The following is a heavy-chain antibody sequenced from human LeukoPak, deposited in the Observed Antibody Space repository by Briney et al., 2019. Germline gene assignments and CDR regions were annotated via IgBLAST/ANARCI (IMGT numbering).Heavy chain of an antibody. Sequence: GGSLRLSCAASGFTVSSNYMSWVRQAPGKGLEWVSVIYSGGSTYYADSVKGRLTISRDNSKNTLYLQMNSLRAEDTAVYYCARGNMDDPIDYWGQGTLVTVSS. J-gene: IGHJ4*02. D-gene: IGHD2/OR15-2a*01. CDR1: GFTVSSNY. CDR2: IYSGGST. V-gene: IGHV3-53*01. CDR3: ARGNMDDPIDY.